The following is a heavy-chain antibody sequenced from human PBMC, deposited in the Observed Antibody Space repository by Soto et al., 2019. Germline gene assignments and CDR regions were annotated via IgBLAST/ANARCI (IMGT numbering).Heavy chain of an antibody. D-gene: IGHD3-16*02. CDR1: GYTFTSYY. J-gene: IGHJ5*02. V-gene: IGHV1-46*03. CDR2: INPSGGST. CDR3: ARAPDYDYIWGSYRYTENNWFDP. Sequence: ASVKVSCKASGYTFTSYYMHWVRQAPGQGLEWMGIINPSGGSTSYAQKFQGRVTMTRDTSTSTVYMELSSLRSEDTAVYYCARAPDYDYIWGSYRYTENNWFDPWGQGTLVTVS.